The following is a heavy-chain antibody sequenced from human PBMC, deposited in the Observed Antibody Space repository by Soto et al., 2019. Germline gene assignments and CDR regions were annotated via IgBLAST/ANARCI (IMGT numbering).Heavy chain of an antibody. CDR2: ISYDGSNK. CDR1: GFTFSSYA. CDR3: AREGGYCSGGSCAPRDY. V-gene: IGHV3-30-3*01. J-gene: IGHJ4*02. Sequence: QVQLVESGGGVVQPGRSLRLSCAASGFTFSSYAMHWVRQAPGKGLEWVAVISYDGSNKYYADSVKGRFTISRDNSKNTLYLQMNSLGAEDTAVYYCAREGGYCSGGSCAPRDYWGQGTLVTVSS. D-gene: IGHD2-15*01.